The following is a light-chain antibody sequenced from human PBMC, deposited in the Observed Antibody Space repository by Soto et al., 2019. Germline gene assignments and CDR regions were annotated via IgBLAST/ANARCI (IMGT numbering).Light chain of an antibody. CDR1: SSDVGAYNY. J-gene: IGLJ3*02. V-gene: IGLV2-8*01. CDR2: EVT. CDR3: SSFASSNTWV. Sequence: QSALTQPPSASGSPGQSVPISCTGTSSDVGAYNYVSWYQKHAGKAPKLVIYEVTKRPSGVPDRFSGSKSANTASLTVSGLQAEDEADYYCSSFASSNTWVFGGGTKLTVL.